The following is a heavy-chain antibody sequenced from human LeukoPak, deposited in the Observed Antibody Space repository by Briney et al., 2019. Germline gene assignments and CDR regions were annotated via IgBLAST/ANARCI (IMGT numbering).Heavy chain of an antibody. D-gene: IGHD6-19*01. Sequence: PGGSLRLSCAASGFTFSSYAMSWVRQAPGKGLEWVSAISGSGGSTYYADSVKGRFTISRDNSKNTLYLHINSLRAEDTAVYYCARGWEGYFDYWGQGTLVTVSS. J-gene: IGHJ4*02. CDR2: ISGSGGST. CDR1: GFTFSSYA. V-gene: IGHV3-23*01. CDR3: ARGWEGYFDY.